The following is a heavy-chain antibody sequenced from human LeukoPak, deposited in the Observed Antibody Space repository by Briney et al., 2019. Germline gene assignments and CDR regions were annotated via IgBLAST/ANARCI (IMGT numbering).Heavy chain of an antibody. CDR1: GGSFSGYY. Sequence: SETLSLTCAVYGGSFSGYYWSWIRQPPGKGLEWIGEINHSGSTNYNPSLKSRVTISVDTSKNQFSLKLSSVTAADTAVYYCARDRIAAAGTGGWNSWFDPWGQGTLVTVSS. V-gene: IGHV4-34*01. D-gene: IGHD6-13*01. CDR2: INHSGST. CDR3: ARDRIAAAGTGGWNSWFDP. J-gene: IGHJ5*02.